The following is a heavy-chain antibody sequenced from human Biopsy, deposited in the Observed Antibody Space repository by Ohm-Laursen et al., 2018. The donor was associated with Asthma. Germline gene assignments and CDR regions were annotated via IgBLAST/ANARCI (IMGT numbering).Heavy chain of an antibody. CDR3: ARGDSSSWLHDYFDY. CDR2: IYSGGPS. J-gene: IGHJ4*02. CDR1: GFADSRDY. V-gene: IGHV3-53*01. Sequence: SLRLSCAASGFADSRDYMFWVRQAPGKGLEWVSVIYSGGPSHTADSVKGRFTISRDYSKNTLYLQMSSLRAEDTAVYYCARGDSSSWLHDYFDYWGQGTLVTVPS. D-gene: IGHD6-13*01.